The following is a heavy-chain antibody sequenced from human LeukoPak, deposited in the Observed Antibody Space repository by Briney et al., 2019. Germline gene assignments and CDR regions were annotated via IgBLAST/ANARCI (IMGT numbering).Heavy chain of an antibody. Sequence: ASVKVSCKASGYTFTSYGISWVRQAPGQGLEWMGWISAYNGNTNYAQKLQGRVTMTTDTSTSTAYMELRSLRSDDTAVYYCARKGDYYGSGSYYPTQDYWGQGTLVTVSS. CDR3: ARKGDYYGSGSYYPTQDY. V-gene: IGHV1-18*01. CDR1: GYTFTSYG. CDR2: ISAYNGNT. J-gene: IGHJ4*02. D-gene: IGHD3-10*01.